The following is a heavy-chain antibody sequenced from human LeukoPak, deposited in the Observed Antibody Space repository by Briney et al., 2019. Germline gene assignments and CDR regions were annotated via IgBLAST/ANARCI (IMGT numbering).Heavy chain of an antibody. CDR1: GFTFSSYA. Sequence: PGGSLRLSCAASGFTFSSYAMSWVRQAPGKGLEWVSSISSSSSYIYYADSVKGRFTISRDNANNSLYLQMNSLRAEDTAVYYCARDQNWGYSYDAFDIWGQGTMVTVSS. J-gene: IGHJ3*02. CDR2: ISSSSSYI. CDR3: ARDQNWGYSYDAFDI. D-gene: IGHD7-27*01. V-gene: IGHV3-21*01.